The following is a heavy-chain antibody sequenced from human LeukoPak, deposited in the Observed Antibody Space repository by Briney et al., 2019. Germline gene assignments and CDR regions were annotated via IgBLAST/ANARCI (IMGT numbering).Heavy chain of an antibody. CDR1: GFTFSSYW. J-gene: IGHJ5*02. D-gene: IGHD4-17*01. Sequence: GGSLRLSCAASGFTFSSYWMHWVRQAPGKGLVWVSRINSDGSSTSYADSVKGRFTISRDNAKNTLYLRMNSLRAEDTAVYYCAREMTTVTSPTKGWFDPWGQGTLVTVSS. CDR3: AREMTTVTSPTKGWFDP. V-gene: IGHV3-74*01. CDR2: INSDGSST.